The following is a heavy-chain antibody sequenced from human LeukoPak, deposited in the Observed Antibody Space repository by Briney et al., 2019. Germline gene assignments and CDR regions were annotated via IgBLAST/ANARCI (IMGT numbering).Heavy chain of an antibody. CDR3: ARELYSSGYHDAFDI. Sequence: PSETLSLTCAVSGGSFSGYYWSWIRQPPGKGLEWIGEINHSGSTNYNPSLKSRVTISVDTSKNQFSLKLSSVTAEDTAVYYCARELYSSGYHDAFDIWGQGTMVPVSS. D-gene: IGHD3-22*01. V-gene: IGHV4-34*01. J-gene: IGHJ3*02. CDR1: GGSFSGYY. CDR2: INHSGST.